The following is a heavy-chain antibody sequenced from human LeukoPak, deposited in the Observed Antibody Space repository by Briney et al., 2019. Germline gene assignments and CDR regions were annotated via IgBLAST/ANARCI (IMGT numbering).Heavy chain of an antibody. CDR1: GYSISSGYY. J-gene: IGHJ3*02. Sequence: SETLSLTCTVSGYSISSGYYWGWLRQPPGKGLEWIGTIYHSGSTYYNPSLKSRVTISVDTSKNQFSLNLSSVMAADTAVYYCARDIACSSTSCYEITGQDAFDIWGQGTMVTVSS. CDR2: IYHSGST. CDR3: ARDIACSSTSCYEITGQDAFDI. V-gene: IGHV4-38-2*02. D-gene: IGHD2-2*01.